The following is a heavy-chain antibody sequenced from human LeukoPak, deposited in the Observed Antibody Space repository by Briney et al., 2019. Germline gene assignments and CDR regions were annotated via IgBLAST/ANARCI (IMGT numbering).Heavy chain of an antibody. Sequence: ASVKVSCKPSGYTFTSYGISWVRQAPGQGLEWMGWISSYNGNTNYAQKLQGRATMTTDTSTSTAYMELRSLRSDDTAVYYCARPRRSGWWFDPCGQGTLVTVPS. CDR3: ARPRRSGWWFDP. V-gene: IGHV1-18*01. CDR2: ISSYNGNT. J-gene: IGHJ5*02. D-gene: IGHD3-10*01. CDR1: GYTFTSYG.